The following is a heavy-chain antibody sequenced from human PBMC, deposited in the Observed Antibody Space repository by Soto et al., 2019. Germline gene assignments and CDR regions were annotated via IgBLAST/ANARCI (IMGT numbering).Heavy chain of an antibody. CDR3: AISTIRNIAEADPFYY. Sequence: GASVKVSCKVSGYTLTELSMHWVRQAPGKGLEWMGGFDPEDGETIYAQKFQGRVTMTEDTSTDTAYMELGSLRSEDTAVDYCAISTIRNIAEADPFYYWGQGTLVTVSS. D-gene: IGHD6-13*01. V-gene: IGHV1-24*01. CDR1: GYTLTELS. CDR2: FDPEDGET. J-gene: IGHJ4*02.